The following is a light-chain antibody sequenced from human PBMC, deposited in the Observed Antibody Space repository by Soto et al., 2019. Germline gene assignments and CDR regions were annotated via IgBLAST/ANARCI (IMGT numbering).Light chain of an antibody. Sequence: EIMLTQSPCTLSLSPGERATLSCRASQSVSSSYLAWYQQKPGQAPRLLIYGASSRATGIPDRFSGSGSGTDFTLTISRLEPEDFAVYYCQQYGSSPPITFGHGTRLEIK. J-gene: IGKJ5*01. CDR1: QSVSSSY. CDR3: QQYGSSPPIT. CDR2: GAS. V-gene: IGKV3-20*01.